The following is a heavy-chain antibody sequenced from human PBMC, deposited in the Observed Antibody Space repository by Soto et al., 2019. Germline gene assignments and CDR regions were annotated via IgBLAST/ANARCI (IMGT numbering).Heavy chain of an antibody. D-gene: IGHD2-2*01. Sequence: GSLSISCSASGFTFSSYSMHWVRQAPGGGLEYVSAITSNGGSTYYADSVKGRFTISRDNSKNTLYLQMSSLRAEDTAVYYCVKGRSSSVYYAVDVWGQGTTVTVSS. CDR3: VKGRSSSVYYAVDV. V-gene: IGHV3-64D*08. J-gene: IGHJ6*02. CDR1: GFTFSSYS. CDR2: ITSNGGST.